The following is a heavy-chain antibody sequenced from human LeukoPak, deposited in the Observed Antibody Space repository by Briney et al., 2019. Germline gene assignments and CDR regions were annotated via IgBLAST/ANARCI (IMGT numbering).Heavy chain of an antibody. CDR3: AAKKAGWYYFNY. CDR2: INSDGSST. Sequence: GGSLRLSCAASGFTFSRYWMHCVRQAPGKGLVWVSRINSDGSSTSYAESVKGRVTISRDNAKNTLYLQIHSLRGEDTAVYYCAAKKAGWYYFNYWGQGTLVTVSS. CDR1: GFTFSRYW. D-gene: IGHD6-19*01. V-gene: IGHV3-74*01. J-gene: IGHJ4*02.